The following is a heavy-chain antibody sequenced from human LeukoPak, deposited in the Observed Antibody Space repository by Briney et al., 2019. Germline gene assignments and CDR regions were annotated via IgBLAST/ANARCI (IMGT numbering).Heavy chain of an antibody. V-gene: IGHV3-21*01. CDR3: ARAPIVATTLDY. Sequence: GGSLRLSCAASGFTFSSYSMTWVRQAPGKGLEWVSSISSSSSYIYYADSVKGRFTISRDNAKNSLYLQMNSLRAEDTAVYYCARAPIVATTLDYWGQGTLVTVSS. CDR2: ISSSSSYI. J-gene: IGHJ4*02. D-gene: IGHD5-12*01. CDR1: GFTFSSYS.